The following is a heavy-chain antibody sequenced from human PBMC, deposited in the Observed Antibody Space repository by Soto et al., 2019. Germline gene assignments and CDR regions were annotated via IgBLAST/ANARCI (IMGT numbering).Heavy chain of an antibody. CDR1: GYTFTGYA. CDR2: INAGNGNT. D-gene: IGHD2-21*01. Sequence: ASVKLSCKASGYTFTGYAMHWVRQAPGQRLEWMGWINAGNGNTKYSQKFQGRVTITRDTSASTAYMELSSLRSEDTAVYYCARERRDGPYYYFGVDVWGQGTTVTVSS. CDR3: ARERRDGPYYYFGVDV. J-gene: IGHJ6*02. V-gene: IGHV1-3*01.